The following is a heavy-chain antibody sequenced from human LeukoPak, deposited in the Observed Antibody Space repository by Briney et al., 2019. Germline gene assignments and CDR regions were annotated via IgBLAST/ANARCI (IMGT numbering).Heavy chain of an antibody. J-gene: IGHJ4*02. V-gene: IGHV3-13*01. Sequence: PGGSLRLSCAASGFTVSSYAMHWVRQPIGKGLEWVSALGIAGDTFYPGSVKGRFTISRENAKNSLYLQMNSLRAEDTAMYYCARQKQSHGNLDCWGQGTLVTVSS. CDR2: LGIAGDT. CDR1: GFTVSSYA. D-gene: IGHD1-14*01. CDR3: ARQKQSHGNLDC.